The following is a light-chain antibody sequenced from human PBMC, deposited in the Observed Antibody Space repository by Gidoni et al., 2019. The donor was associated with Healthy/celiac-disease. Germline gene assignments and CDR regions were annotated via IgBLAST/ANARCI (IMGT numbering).Light chain of an antibody. CDR2: DAS. Sequence: EIVMTQSPATLSVSPGERTTLYCRARQSVSSNLAGYQQKPGQAPRLLIYDASTRATGIPARFSSSGSGTEFTLTISSLQSEDFAVYYCRQYDNWPPWTFGQGTKVEIK. J-gene: IGKJ1*01. CDR3: RQYDNWPPWT. CDR1: QSVSSN. V-gene: IGKV3-15*01.